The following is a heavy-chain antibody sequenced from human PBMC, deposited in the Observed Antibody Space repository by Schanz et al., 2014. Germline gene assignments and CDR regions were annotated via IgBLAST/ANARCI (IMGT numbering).Heavy chain of an antibody. D-gene: IGHD5-18*01. CDR3: AKLDGYAYGSMGQEYFDY. CDR2: IHYDGTYK. J-gene: IGHJ4*02. Sequence: QVHLVESGGGVVQPGGSLRLSCAASGFIFRTYGMHWVRQAPGKGLEWVAFIHYDGTYKYYADSVKGRFTISRDNSENTLYLQMISLGAEDTAVYYCAKLDGYAYGSMGQEYFDYWGQGTLVAVSS. CDR1: GFIFRTYG. V-gene: IGHV3-30*02.